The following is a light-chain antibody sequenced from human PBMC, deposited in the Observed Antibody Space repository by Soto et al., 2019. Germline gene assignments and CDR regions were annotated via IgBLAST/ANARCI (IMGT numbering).Light chain of an antibody. CDR3: CSYAGTFTYV. Sequence: QSALTQPRSVSGSPGQSVTISCTGTSSDVGGYNYVSWYQLHPGKAPKLMIFDVSKRPSGVPDRLSGSKSGNTASLTISGLQAEDEAYYYCCSYAGTFTYVFGTGTKLTVL. CDR1: SSDVGGYNY. J-gene: IGLJ1*01. V-gene: IGLV2-11*01. CDR2: DVS.